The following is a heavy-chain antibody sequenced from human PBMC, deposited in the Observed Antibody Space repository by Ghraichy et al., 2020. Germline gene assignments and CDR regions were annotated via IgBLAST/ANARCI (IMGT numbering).Heavy chain of an antibody. Sequence: GGSLRLSCAGSGFTFSSYSMNWVRQAPGKGLDWVSYISSSGSTIYDADSVKGRFTISRDNAKNSRYLQMNRLRDEDTAGYYCAREGWYWGQGTQVTVSS. V-gene: IGHV3-48*02. J-gene: IGHJ4*02. CDR2: ISSSGSTI. CDR1: GFTFSSYS. CDR3: AREGWY. D-gene: IGHD2-15*01.